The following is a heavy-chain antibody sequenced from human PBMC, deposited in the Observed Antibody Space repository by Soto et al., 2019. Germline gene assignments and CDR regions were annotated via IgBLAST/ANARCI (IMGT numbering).Heavy chain of an antibody. CDR2: ISYDGSNK. CDR1: RCTMSTYG. J-gene: IGHJ4*02. D-gene: IGHD3-3*01. CDR3: ATGDWYYDFWSGLVPFDY. V-gene: IGHV3-30*03. Sequence: LSCAGSRCTMSTYGKHWVGHAPGKGLEWLAVISYDGSNKYYADSVKGRFTISRDNSKNTLYLQMKSMRAEDTAVYYCATGDWYYDFWSGLVPFDYWGQGTLVTVSS.